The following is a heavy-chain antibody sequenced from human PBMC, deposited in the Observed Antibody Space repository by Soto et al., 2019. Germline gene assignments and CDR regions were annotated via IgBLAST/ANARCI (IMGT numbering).Heavy chain of an antibody. CDR3: ARGGDGGNSGVSFGY. CDR1: GGTFSSYT. CDR2: IIPILGIA. D-gene: IGHD2-21*02. J-gene: IGHJ4*02. Sequence: QVQLVQSGAEVKKPGSSVKVSCKASGGTFSSYTISWVRQAPGQGLEWMGRIIPILGIANYAQKFQGRGTITADKSTSTAYMELSSLSCEDTAVYYCARGGDGGNSGVSFGYWGQGTLVTVSS. V-gene: IGHV1-69*02.